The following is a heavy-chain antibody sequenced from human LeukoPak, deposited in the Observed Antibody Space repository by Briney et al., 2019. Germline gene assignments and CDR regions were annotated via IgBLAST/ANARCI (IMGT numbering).Heavy chain of an antibody. D-gene: IGHD2-15*01. CDR1: GGSISSSNSY. Sequence: PSETLSLTCTVSGGSISSSNSYWGWIRQPPGKGLEWIGYIYNSGSTDYNPSLKSRVTISVDTSKNQFSLKLSSVTAADTAVYYCARDVGGGPFFDYWGQGTLVTVSS. CDR2: IYNSGST. J-gene: IGHJ4*02. V-gene: IGHV4-61*01. CDR3: ARDVGGGPFFDY.